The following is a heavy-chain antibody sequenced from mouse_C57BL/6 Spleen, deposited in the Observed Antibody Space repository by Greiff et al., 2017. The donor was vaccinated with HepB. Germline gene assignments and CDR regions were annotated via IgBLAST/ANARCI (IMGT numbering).Heavy chain of an antibody. J-gene: IGHJ2*01. D-gene: IGHD2-2*01. CDR2: ISSGGDYI. Sequence: VESGEGLVKPGGSLKLSCAASGFTFSSYAMSWVRQTPEKRLEWVAYISSGGDYIYYADTVKGRFTISRDNARNTLYLQMSSLKSEDTAMYYCTRGGMVTTEDYFDYWGQGTTLTVSS. CDR1: GFTFSSYA. CDR3: TRGGMVTTEDYFDY. V-gene: IGHV5-9-1*02.